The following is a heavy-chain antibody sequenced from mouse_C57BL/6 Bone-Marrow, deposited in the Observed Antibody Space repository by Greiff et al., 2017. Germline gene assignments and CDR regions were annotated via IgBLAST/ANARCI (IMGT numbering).Heavy chain of an antibody. J-gene: IGHJ4*01. CDR2: IRNKANGYTT. V-gene: IGHV7-3*01. CDR3: ARCLITCYAMDY. CDR1: GFTFTDYY. D-gene: IGHD1-1*01. Sequence: EVKLMESGGGLVQPGGSLSLSCAASGFTFTDYYMSWVRQPPGKALEWLGFIRNKANGYTTEYSASVKGRFTISRDNSQSILYLQMNALRAEDSATYYCARCLITCYAMDYWGQGTSVTVSS.